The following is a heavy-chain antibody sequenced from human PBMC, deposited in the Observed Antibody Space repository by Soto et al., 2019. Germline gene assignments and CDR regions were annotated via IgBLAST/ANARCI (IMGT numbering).Heavy chain of an antibody. J-gene: IGHJ4*02. CDR1: GGSISSGDYY. Sequence: PSETLSLTCTVSGGSISSGDYYWSWIRQPPGKGLEWIGYIYYSGSTYYNPSLKSRVTISVDTSKNQFSLKLSSVTAADTAVYYCARDRKRWLIDYWGQGTLVTVSS. V-gene: IGHV4-30-4*01. CDR3: ARDRKRWLIDY. CDR2: IYYSGST. D-gene: IGHD5-12*01.